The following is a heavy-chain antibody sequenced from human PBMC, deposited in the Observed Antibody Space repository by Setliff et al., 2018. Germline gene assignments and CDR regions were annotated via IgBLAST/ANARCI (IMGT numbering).Heavy chain of an antibody. D-gene: IGHD6-19*01. CDR2: IYYSGAT. Sequence: SETLSLTCSVSGDSINPYYWTWIRQPPGKGLEWIGFIYYSGATTYNPSLKSRVTISVDTSKNQFYLNLNSVTAADTAMYYCLLPCTSGWYKWVDPWGQGTLVTVSS. CDR3: LLPCTSGWYKWVDP. J-gene: IGHJ5*02. V-gene: IGHV4-59*01. CDR1: GDSINPYY.